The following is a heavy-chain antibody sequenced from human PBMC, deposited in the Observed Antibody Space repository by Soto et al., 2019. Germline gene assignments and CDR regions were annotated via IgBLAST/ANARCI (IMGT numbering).Heavy chain of an antibody. V-gene: IGHV1-18*01. D-gene: IGHD6-19*01. CDR3: ARDSSGWSHMGY. Sequence: ASVKVARKASGYTFTSDGISWGRQAPGQGLEWMGWISAYNGNTNYAQKLQGRVTMTTDTSTSTAYMELRSLRSDDTAVYYCARDSSGWSHMGYWGQGTLVTVSS. J-gene: IGHJ4*02. CDR2: ISAYNGNT. CDR1: GYTFTSDG.